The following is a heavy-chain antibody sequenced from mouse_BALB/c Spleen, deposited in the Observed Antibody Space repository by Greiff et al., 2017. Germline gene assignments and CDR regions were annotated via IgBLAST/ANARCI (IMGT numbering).Heavy chain of an antibody. D-gene: IGHD4-1*01. Sequence: DVKLVESGGGLVKPGGSLKLSCAASGFTFSDYYMYWVRQTPEKRLEWVATISDGGSYTYYPDSVKGRFTISRDNAKNNLYLQMSSLKSEDTAMYYCAREGLTGKGGYFDVWGAETTVTVAS. CDR3: AREGLTGKGGYFDV. CDR2: ISDGGSYT. CDR1: GFTFSDYY. J-gene: IGHJ1*01. V-gene: IGHV5-4*02.